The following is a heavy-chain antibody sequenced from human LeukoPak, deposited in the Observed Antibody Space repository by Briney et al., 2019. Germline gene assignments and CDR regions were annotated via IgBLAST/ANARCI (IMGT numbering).Heavy chain of an antibody. Sequence: GGSLRLSCAASGFTFSTYTIHWIRQAPGQGLDYISAINTNGGSTSYADSVKGRFTISRDNSKDTVYLQMGSLRHEDIGVYYCARGVGYTNLDFWGQGTLVTVSS. V-gene: IGHV3-64*02. CDR2: INTNGGST. CDR3: ARGVGYTNLDF. D-gene: IGHD5-24*01. CDR1: GFTFSTYT. J-gene: IGHJ4*02.